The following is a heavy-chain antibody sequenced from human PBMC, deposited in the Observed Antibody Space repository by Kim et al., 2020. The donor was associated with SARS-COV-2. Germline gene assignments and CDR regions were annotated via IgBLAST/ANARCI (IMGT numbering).Heavy chain of an antibody. J-gene: IGHJ4*02. CDR2: ISSNNGKT. Sequence: ASVKVSCKAYGYTFTFYGISWVRQAPGQGLEWMGWISSNNGKTKFAQSFQGRVTMTTDTSTATAYMELKSLTSDDTAVYYCARLRDRGSYYVGWIDSWGQ. D-gene: IGHD1-26*01. CDR3: ARLRDRGSYYVGWIDS. V-gene: IGHV1-18*04. CDR1: GYTFTFYG.